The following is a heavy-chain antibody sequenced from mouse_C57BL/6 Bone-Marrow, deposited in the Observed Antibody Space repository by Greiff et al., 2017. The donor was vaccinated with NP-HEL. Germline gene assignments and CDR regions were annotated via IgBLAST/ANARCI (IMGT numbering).Heavy chain of an antibody. CDR1: GFTFSDYY. D-gene: IGHD2-3*01. V-gene: IGHV5-12*01. CDR2: ISNGGGST. CDR3: ARQDDGYSYYYAMDY. Sequence: EVKVEESGGGLVQPGGSLKLSCAASGFTFSDYYMYWVRQTPEKRLEWVAYISNGGGSTYYPDTVKGRFTISRDNAKNTLYLQMSRLKSEDTAMYYCARQDDGYSYYYAMDYWGQGTSVTVSS. J-gene: IGHJ4*01.